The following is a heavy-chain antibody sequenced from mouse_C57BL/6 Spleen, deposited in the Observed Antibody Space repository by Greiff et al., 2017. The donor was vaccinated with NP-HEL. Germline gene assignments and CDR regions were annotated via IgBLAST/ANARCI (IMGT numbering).Heavy chain of an antibody. CDR2: IHPNSGST. D-gene: IGHD1-1*01. J-gene: IGHJ3*01. V-gene: IGHV1-64*01. CDR3: ASPYYGSSSAWFAY. Sequence: VQLQQPGAELVKPGASVKLSCKASGYTFTSYWMHWVKQRPGQGLEWIGMIHPNSGSTNYNEKFKSKATLTVDKSSSTAYMQLSSLTSEDSAVYYGASPYYGSSSAWFAYWGQGTLVTVSA. CDR1: GYTFTSYW.